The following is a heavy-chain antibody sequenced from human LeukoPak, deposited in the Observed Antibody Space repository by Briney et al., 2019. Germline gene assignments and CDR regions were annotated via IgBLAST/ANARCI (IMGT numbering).Heavy chain of an antibody. CDR1: GFPFDDYA. V-gene: IGHV3-43*02. CDR2: ISGDGGST. Sequence: GGSLSLSCAASGFPFDDYAMHWVRQAPGKGLEWVSLISGDGGSTYYADSVKGRFTISRDNSKNSLYLQMNSLRTEDTALYYCAKDMRKEYYYDSSGYLDYWGQGTLVTVSS. D-gene: IGHD3-22*01. J-gene: IGHJ4*02. CDR3: AKDMRKEYYYDSSGYLDY.